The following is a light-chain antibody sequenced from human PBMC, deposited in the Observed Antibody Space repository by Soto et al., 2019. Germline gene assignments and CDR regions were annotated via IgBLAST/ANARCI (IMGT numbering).Light chain of an antibody. J-gene: IGKJ5*01. CDR2: DAS. CDR3: QQRSNWPPLT. CDR1: QSVSSY. Sequence: DIVLTQSPATLSLSPGERSTLPCMASQSVSSYLAWYQQKPGQAPRLVVYDASNRATGIPARFSGSASGTDFTLTISSLETEDFAVYYGQQRSNWPPLTFCQGTRLEI. V-gene: IGKV3-11*01.